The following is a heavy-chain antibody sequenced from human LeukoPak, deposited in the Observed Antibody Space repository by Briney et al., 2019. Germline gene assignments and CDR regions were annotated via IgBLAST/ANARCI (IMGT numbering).Heavy chain of an antibody. CDR3: ARTPIYYFDNSGYYN. J-gene: IGHJ4*02. V-gene: IGHV4-39*07. Sequence: SETLSLTCTVSGGSISSTRYYWGWIRQPPGKGLEWIGSIYYSGSTYYNPSLKSRVTMSVDRSKNQFSLKLSSVTAADTAVYYCARTPIYYFDNSGYYNWGQGTLVTVSS. CDR1: GGSISSTRYY. CDR2: IYYSGST. D-gene: IGHD3-22*01.